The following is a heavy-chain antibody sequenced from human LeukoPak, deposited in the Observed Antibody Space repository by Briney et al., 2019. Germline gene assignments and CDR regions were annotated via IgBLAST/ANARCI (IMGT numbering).Heavy chain of an antibody. CDR2: ISATGGST. Sequence: GGSLRLSCAGSGFSFSSYAMHWVRRAPGKGLEWISAISATGGSTHYADSVKGRFTISRDNSKNTIYLQMNSLRAEDTALYYCAKAAAAPGFDFWGQGTLVTVSS. CDR1: GFSFSSYA. J-gene: IGHJ4*02. CDR3: AKAAAAPGFDF. D-gene: IGHD6-13*01. V-gene: IGHV3-23*01.